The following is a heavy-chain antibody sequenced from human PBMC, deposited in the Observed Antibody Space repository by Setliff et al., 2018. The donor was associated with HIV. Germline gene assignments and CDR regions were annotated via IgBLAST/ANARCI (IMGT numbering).Heavy chain of an antibody. V-gene: IGHV3-15*04. J-gene: IGHJ4*02. CDR2: IESKTDGGTT. CDR1: GIPFSNAW. CDR3: TTGLQHHSSGFDY. D-gene: IGHD6-19*01. Sequence: RLSCAASGIPFSNAWMSWVRQAPGKGLEWVGRIESKTDGGTTGHAAPVKGRFTISRDDSKNTLYLQMNSLKTEDTAVYYCTTGLQHHSSGFDYWGQGTLVTVSS.